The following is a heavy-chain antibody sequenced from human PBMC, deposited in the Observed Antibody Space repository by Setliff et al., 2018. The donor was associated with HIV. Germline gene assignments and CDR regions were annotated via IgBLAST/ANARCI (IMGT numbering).Heavy chain of an antibody. CDR2: INAGNGNT. V-gene: IGHV1-3*01. Sequence: GASVKVCCKASGYTFTSYAMHWVRQAPGQRLEWMGWINAGNGNTKYSQKFQGRVTITRYTSASTAYMELSSLRSEDTAVYYCAREIRNYDFWSGYWEDHYFDSWVQGTLVTVSS. D-gene: IGHD3-3*01. CDR3: AREIRNYDFWSGYWEDHYFDS. J-gene: IGHJ4*02. CDR1: GYTFTSYA.